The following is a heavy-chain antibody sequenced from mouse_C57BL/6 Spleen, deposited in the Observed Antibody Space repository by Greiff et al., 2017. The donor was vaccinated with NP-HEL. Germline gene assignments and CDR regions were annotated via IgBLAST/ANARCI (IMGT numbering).Heavy chain of an antibody. CDR3: AREGYYSNYKDY. CDR1: GFTFSSYA. CDR2: ISDGGSYT. Sequence: VQVVESGGGLVKPGGSLKLSCAASGFTFSSYAMSWVRQTPEKRLEWVATISDGGSYTYYPDNVKGRFTISRDNAKNNLYLQMSHLKSEDTAMYYCAREGYYSNYKDYWGQGTTLTVSS. J-gene: IGHJ2*01. D-gene: IGHD2-5*01. V-gene: IGHV5-4*01.